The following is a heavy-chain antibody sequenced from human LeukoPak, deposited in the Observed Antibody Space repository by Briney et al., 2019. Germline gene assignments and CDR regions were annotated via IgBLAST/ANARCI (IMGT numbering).Heavy chain of an antibody. V-gene: IGHV4-4*07. CDR3: ARDNWYYDSSGYYSTEYYGMDV. Sequence: SETLSLTCTVSGGSISSYYWSWIRQPAGKGLEWIGRIYTSGSTNYNPSLKSRVTISVDTSKNQFSLKLSSVTAADAAVYYCARDNWYYDSSGYYSTEYYGMDVWGQGTTVTVSS. CDR1: GGSISSYY. D-gene: IGHD3-22*01. CDR2: IYTSGST. J-gene: IGHJ6*02.